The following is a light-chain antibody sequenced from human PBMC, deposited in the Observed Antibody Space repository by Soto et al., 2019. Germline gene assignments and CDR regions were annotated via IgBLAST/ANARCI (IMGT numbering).Light chain of an antibody. CDR3: QQTFSLPRT. Sequence: DTQMTQSPSSLSASVGDRVTITCRARQNVRSYVNWYQQKPGKAPNVLIYETSTLQDGVPSRFSGDGYGTDFTLSISSLHPEDFATYYCQQTFSLPRTFGQGTKVEI. CDR1: QNVRSY. CDR2: ETS. J-gene: IGKJ1*01. V-gene: IGKV1-39*01.